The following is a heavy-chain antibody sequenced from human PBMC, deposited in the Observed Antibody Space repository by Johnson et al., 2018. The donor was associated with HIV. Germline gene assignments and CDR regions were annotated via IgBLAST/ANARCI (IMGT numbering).Heavy chain of an antibody. CDR1: GFTFSNAW. D-gene: IGHD1-7*01. Sequence: VQLVESGGGLVKPGGSLRLSCAASGFTFSNAWMSWVRQAPGKGLEWVGRIKSKTDGGTTDYAAPVKGRFTISRDDSKNTLYLQMNSLRAEDTAVYYCARERNYGTHDAFDIWGQGTMVTVSS. J-gene: IGHJ3*02. V-gene: IGHV3-15*01. CDR2: IKSKTDGGTT. CDR3: ARERNYGTHDAFDI.